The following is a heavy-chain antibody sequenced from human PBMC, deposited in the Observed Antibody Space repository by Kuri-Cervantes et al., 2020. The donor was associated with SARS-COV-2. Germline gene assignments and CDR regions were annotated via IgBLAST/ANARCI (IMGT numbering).Heavy chain of an antibody. CDR1: GFTFSGHW. Sequence: GESLKISCAASGFTFSGHWIHWVRQAPGKGLVWVSRINPDGSYTNNADSVKGRFTLSRDNAKNMLFLQMNSLRAEDTAVYYCARDRVGSGIDYFDYWGQGTLVTVSS. CDR3: ARDRVGSGIDYFDY. J-gene: IGHJ4*02. D-gene: IGHD3-10*01. CDR2: INPDGSYT. V-gene: IGHV3-74*01.